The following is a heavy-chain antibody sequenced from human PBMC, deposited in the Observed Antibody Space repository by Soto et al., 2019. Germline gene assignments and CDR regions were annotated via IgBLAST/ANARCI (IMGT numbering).Heavy chain of an antibody. CDR1: GFTFSSYG. D-gene: IGHD6-13*01. J-gene: IGHJ6*03. V-gene: IGHV3-30*18. Sequence: GGSLRLSCAASGFTFSSYGMHWVRQAPGKGLEWVAVISYDGSNKYYADSVKGRFTISRDNSKNTLYLQMNSLRAEDTAVYYCAKGRRSSRSNDYYYYYMDVWGKGTTVTVSS. CDR3: AKGRRSSRSNDYYYYYMDV. CDR2: ISYDGSNK.